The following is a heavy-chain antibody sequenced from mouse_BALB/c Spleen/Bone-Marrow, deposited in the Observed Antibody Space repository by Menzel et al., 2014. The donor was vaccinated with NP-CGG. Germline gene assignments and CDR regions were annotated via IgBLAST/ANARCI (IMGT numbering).Heavy chain of an antibody. CDR2: IYPGDGDT. D-gene: IGHD2-2*01. CDR1: GYTFTSYW. CDR3: ASPYGNDDAMDY. Sequence: QVQLQQSGAELARPGASVKLSCKASGYTFTSYWMQWVKQRPGQGLEWIGAIYPGDGDTRYTQKFRGKATLTADKSSNTAYMQLSSLTSEDSAVYFCASPYGNDDAMDYWGQGTSVTVSS. J-gene: IGHJ4*01. V-gene: IGHV1-87*01.